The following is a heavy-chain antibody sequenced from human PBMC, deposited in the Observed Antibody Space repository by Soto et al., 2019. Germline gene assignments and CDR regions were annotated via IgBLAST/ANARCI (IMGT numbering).Heavy chain of an antibody. Sequence: QITLKESGPTLVKPTQTLTLTCTFSGFSFSTSGVGVGWIRQPPGKALEWLALIYWNDNKRYSTSLRSRLTITKDTSNNQVVLTMTSMDPVDTATYYCARSAYGDFVGLIDPWGQGTLVTVSS. CDR2: IYWNDNK. D-gene: IGHD4-17*01. J-gene: IGHJ5*02. CDR3: ARSAYGDFVGLIDP. V-gene: IGHV2-5*01. CDR1: GFSFSTSGVG.